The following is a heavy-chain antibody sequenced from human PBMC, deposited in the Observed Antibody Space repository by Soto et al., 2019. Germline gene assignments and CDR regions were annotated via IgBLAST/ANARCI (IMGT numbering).Heavy chain of an antibody. Sequence: GGSLRLSCEASGFIFTNFWMHWVRQVPGKGLVWVSRIDTSGSSTSYADSVKGRFTVSRDNAKNTVSLQMNSLRAEDTGVYYCAKDSWYFDLWSQGSLVTVSS. CDR3: AKDSWYFDL. D-gene: IGHD6-13*01. CDR1: GFIFTNFW. CDR2: IDTSGSST. J-gene: IGHJ4*02. V-gene: IGHV3-74*01.